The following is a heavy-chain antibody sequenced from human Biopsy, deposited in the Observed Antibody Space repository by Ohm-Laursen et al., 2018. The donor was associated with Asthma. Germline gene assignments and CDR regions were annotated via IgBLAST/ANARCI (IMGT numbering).Heavy chain of an antibody. CDR2: INHSGST. CDR3: ARAASTTVFWSGYSHNWFDP. Sequence: GTLSLTCPVYGGSFSAYYWGWIRQPPGKGLEWIAEINHSGSTNYNPSLKSRVTMSVDTSKNQLFLNLSSVTAADTAVYYCARAASTTVFWSGYSHNWFDPWGQGTLVTVSS. D-gene: IGHD3-3*01. CDR1: GGSFSAYY. V-gene: IGHV4-34*01. J-gene: IGHJ5*02.